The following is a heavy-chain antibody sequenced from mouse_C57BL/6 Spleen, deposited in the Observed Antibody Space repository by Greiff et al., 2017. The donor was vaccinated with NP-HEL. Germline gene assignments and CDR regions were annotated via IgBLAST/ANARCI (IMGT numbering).Heavy chain of an antibody. J-gene: IGHJ3*01. CDR3: ARRDVGFAY. CDR1: GFTFSSYG. CDR2: ISSGGSYT. V-gene: IGHV5-6*02. Sequence: VMLVESGGDLVKPGGSLKLSCAASGFTFSSYGMSWVRQTPDKRLEWVATISSGGSYTSYPDSVKGRFTISRDNAKNALYLQIRSLKSEDTAMYYCARRDVGFAYWGQGTLVTVSA.